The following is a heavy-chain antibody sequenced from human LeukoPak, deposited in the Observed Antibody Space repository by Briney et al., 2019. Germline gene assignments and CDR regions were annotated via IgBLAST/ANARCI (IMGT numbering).Heavy chain of an antibody. CDR2: ISSSSSTI. CDR1: GFTFSSYS. J-gene: IGHJ5*02. Sequence: PGGSLRLSCAASGFTFSSYSMNWVRQAPGKGLEWVSYISSSSSTIYYADSVKGRFTISRDNAKNSLYLQMNSLRAEDTAVYYCATSAVVAATNWFDPWGQGTLVTVPS. D-gene: IGHD2-15*01. V-gene: IGHV3-48*04. CDR3: ATSAVVAATNWFDP.